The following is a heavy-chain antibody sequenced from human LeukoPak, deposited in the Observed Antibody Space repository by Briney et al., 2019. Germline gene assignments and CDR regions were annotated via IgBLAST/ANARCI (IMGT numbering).Heavy chain of an antibody. D-gene: IGHD3-22*01. CDR3: AKDWSIGAEYFQH. Sequence: GGSLRLSCAASGFTSSSYGMHWVRQAPGKGLEWVAVISYDGSNKYYADSVKGRFSISRDNSKNTLYLQMNSLRAEDTAVYYCAKDWSIGAEYFQHWGQGTLVTVSS. CDR2: ISYDGSNK. V-gene: IGHV3-30*18. CDR1: GFTSSSYG. J-gene: IGHJ1*01.